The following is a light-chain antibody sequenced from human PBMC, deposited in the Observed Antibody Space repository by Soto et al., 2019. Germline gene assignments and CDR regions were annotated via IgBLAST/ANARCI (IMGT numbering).Light chain of an antibody. J-gene: IGLJ2*01. CDR3: QTWDSNTVV. V-gene: IGLV3-1*01. CDR2: QDR. CDR1: KLEDKF. Sequence: SYELTQPPSVSVSPGQTASITCSGDKLEDKFVCWYQQKPGQSPFLIIYQDRKRPSGIPERFSGSNSGNTATLTINGTQAMDEADYYCQTWDSNTVVFGGGTKVTVL.